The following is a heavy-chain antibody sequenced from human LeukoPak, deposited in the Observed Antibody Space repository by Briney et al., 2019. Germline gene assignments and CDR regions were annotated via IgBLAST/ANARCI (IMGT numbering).Heavy chain of an antibody. J-gene: IGHJ4*02. Sequence: GGSLRLSCAASGFNFNTYWMAWVRQAPAGKGLERVASISQDGGESYYADSVRGRFTISRDNAKNTLYLQMNSLRAEDTAVYYCARDHLRYSSSRDYWGQGTLVTVSS. D-gene: IGHD6-13*01. CDR2: ISQDGGES. CDR1: GFNFNTYW. V-gene: IGHV3-7*01. CDR3: ARDHLRYSSSRDY.